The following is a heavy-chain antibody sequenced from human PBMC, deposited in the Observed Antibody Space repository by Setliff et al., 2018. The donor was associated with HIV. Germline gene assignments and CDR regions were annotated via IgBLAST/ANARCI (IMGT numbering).Heavy chain of an antibody. J-gene: IGHJ6*03. CDR1: GGSFSGYY. V-gene: IGHV4-34*01. D-gene: IGHD3-22*01. Sequence: PSETLSLTCAVYGGSFSGYYWSWIRQPPGKGLEWIGEINHSGSTNYNPSLKSRVTISVDTSKNQFSLKLSSVTAADAAVYYCARTSDSSGYYYYYYYMDVWGKGTTVTVSS. CDR2: INHSGST. CDR3: ARTSDSSGYYYYYYYMDV.